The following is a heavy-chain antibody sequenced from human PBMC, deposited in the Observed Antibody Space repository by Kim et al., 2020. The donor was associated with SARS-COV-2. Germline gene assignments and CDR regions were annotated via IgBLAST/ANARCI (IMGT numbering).Heavy chain of an antibody. Sequence: GGSLRLSCAASGFTFSNYWMTWVRRAPGKGLEFVANIKPDGTGRYYSDSVRGRFTISRDNAKNSLYLQMISLTVEDTAVYYCAKDLGYDAFDYWGQGTLVTVSS. J-gene: IGHJ4*02. CDR1: GFTFSNYW. V-gene: IGHV3-7*03. CDR2: IKPDGTGR. CDR3: AKDLGYDAFDY. D-gene: IGHD5-12*01.